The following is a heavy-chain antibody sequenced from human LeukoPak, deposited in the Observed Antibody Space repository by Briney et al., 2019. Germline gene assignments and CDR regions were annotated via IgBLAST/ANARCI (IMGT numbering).Heavy chain of an antibody. CDR2: ISSSSSYI. CDR1: GFTFSSYS. V-gene: IGHV3-21*01. D-gene: IGHD2-15*01. CDR3: ARDSCSGGSCYSFDY. Sequence: KPGGSLRLSCAASGFTFSSYSMNWVRQAPGKGLEWVSSISSSSSYIYYADSVKGRFTISRDNAKNSLYLQMNSLRAEDTAVYYCARDSCSGGSCYSFDYWGQGTLVTVSS. J-gene: IGHJ4*02.